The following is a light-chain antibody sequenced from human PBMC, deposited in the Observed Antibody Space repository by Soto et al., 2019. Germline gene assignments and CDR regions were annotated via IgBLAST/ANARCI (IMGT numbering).Light chain of an antibody. CDR2: AAT. Sequence: DIQMTQSPSSLSASAGDRVTITCRASQGISNYLAWYQQRPGKVPKLLIFAATTLQSGVPSRFSGSGSGTDFTLTISSLQPEDVATYYCQHYNSYSEAFGQGTKVELK. CDR1: QGISNY. CDR3: QHYNSYSEA. V-gene: IGKV1-27*01. J-gene: IGKJ1*01.